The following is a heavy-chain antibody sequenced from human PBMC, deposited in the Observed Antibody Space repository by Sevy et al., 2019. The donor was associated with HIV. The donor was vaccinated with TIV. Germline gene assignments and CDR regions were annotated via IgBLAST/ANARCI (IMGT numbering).Heavy chain of an antibody. CDR3: ARHVGRGYDFWSGYPYYYYYGMDV. V-gene: IGHV3-7*01. J-gene: IGHJ6*02. Sequence: GGSLRLSCAASAFTFSSYWMSWVRQAPGKGLEWVANIKQDGSEKYYVDSVKGRFTISRDNAKNSLYLQMNSLRAEDTAVYYCARHVGRGYDFWSGYPYYYYYGMDVWGQGPTVTVSS. D-gene: IGHD3-3*01. CDR1: AFTFSSYW. CDR2: IKQDGSEK.